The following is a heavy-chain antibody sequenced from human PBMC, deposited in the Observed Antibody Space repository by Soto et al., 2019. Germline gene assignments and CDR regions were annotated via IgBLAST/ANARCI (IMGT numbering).Heavy chain of an antibody. CDR3: ARHDAVDTAMA. CDR1: GYSFTSYW. J-gene: IGHJ5*02. V-gene: IGHV5-10-1*01. D-gene: IGHD5-18*01. Sequence: GESLKISCKGSGYSFTSYWSSWVRQRPGKGLEWMGRIDPSDSYTNYSPSFQGHVTISADKSISTAYLQWSSLKASDTAMYYCARHDAVDTAMAWGQGTLVTVSS. CDR2: IDPSDSYT.